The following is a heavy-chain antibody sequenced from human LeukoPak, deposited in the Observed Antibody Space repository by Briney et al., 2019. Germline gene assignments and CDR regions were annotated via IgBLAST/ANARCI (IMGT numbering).Heavy chain of an antibody. J-gene: IGHJ4*02. V-gene: IGHV3-48*03. CDR2: ISPSDSTI. CDR1: GFNLSSYE. D-gene: IGHD6-19*01. Sequence: GSLRLSCAASGFNLSSYEMNWVRQTPGKGLEWVSYISPSDSTIYSADSVKGRFIISRDNAKNSLYLQMNSLRAEDTAVYSCARQSSGWSYFDCWGQGILVTVSS. CDR3: ARQSSGWSYFDC.